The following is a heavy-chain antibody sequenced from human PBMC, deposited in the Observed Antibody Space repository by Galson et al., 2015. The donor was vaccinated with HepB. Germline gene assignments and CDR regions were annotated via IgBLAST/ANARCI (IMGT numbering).Heavy chain of an antibody. D-gene: IGHD4-23*01. V-gene: IGHV3-23*01. Sequence: SLRLSCAASGFTFSSYAMSWVRQAPGKGLEWVSAISGSGGGTYYADSVKGRFTISRDNSKNTLYLQMNSLRAEDTAVYYCAKGPYGGNSEDWFDPWGQGTLVTVSS. CDR3: AKGPYGGNSEDWFDP. CDR1: GFTFSSYA. CDR2: ISGSGGGT. J-gene: IGHJ5*02.